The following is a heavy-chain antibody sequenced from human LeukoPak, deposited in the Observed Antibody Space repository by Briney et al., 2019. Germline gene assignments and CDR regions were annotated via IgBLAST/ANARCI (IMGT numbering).Heavy chain of an antibody. D-gene: IGHD2-2*01. V-gene: IGHV3-7*01. J-gene: IGHJ4*02. CDR1: GFTFSSYW. CDR2: IKQDGSEK. CDR3: VKDLRGPEGF. Sequence: GGSLRLSCAASGFTFSSYWMTWVRQAPGKGLEWVANIKQDGSEKSYVDSVKGRFTISRDDAKTSLYLQMISLRAEDPAVYYCVKDLRGPEGFWGQGTLVIVSS.